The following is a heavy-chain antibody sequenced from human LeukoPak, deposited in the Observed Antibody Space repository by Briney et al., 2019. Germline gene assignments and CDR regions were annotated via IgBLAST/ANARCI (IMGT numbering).Heavy chain of an antibody. CDR1: GGSISSYY. CDR2: IYYSGST. J-gene: IGHJ1*01. Sequence: SETLSLTCTVSGGSISSYYWNWIRQPPGKGLEWIGYIYYSGSTNYNPSLKSRVTISVDTSKNQFSLKLSSVTAADTAVYYCAKDYGDYGSLEYFQHWGQGTLVTVSS. CDR3: AKDYGDYGSLEYFQH. D-gene: IGHD4-17*01. V-gene: IGHV4-59*01.